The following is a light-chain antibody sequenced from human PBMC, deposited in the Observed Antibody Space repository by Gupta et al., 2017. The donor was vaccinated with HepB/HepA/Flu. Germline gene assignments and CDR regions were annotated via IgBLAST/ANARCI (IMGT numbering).Light chain of an antibody. CDR3: QAEGNSPWT. CDR2: AAS. J-gene: IGKJ1*01. V-gene: IGKV3-20*01. CDR1: QNINNKY. Sequence: DIVLTQSPGTLSLSPGERATLTCRASQNINNKYLAWYQQKVGQAPRVLIYAASTRSTGITDRFSGIGSGADFNLTISSLEPEEFAVYYCQAEGNSPWTFGQGTKVEIK.